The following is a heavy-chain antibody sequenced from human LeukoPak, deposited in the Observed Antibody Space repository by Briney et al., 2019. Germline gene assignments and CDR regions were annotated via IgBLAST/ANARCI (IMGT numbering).Heavy chain of an antibody. V-gene: IGHV4-30-2*01. CDR3: AREGSITISNEGNHPFDY. J-gene: IGHJ4*02. Sequence: SETLSLTCAVSGGSISSGGYSWSWIRQPPGKGLEWIGYIYHSGSTYYNPSLKSRVTISVDRSKNQFSLKLSSVTAADTAVYYCAREGSITISNEGNHPFDYWGQGTLVTVSS. CDR2: IYHSGST. D-gene: IGHD3-3*01. CDR1: GGSISSGGYS.